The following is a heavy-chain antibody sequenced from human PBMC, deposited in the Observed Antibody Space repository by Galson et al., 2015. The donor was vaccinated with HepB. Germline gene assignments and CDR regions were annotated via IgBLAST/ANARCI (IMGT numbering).Heavy chain of an antibody. CDR1: GFTFSSYS. V-gene: IGHV3-21*06. J-gene: IGHJ6*03. CDR3: ARFRDMDV. CDR2: ISSSGNHT. Sequence: SLRLSCAASGFTFSSYSMNWVRQAPGKGLEWVSSISSSGNHTYYGHSGKGRFTISRDNAKNSLYLQRNSLRAEDTAVYYCARFRDMDVWGKGTTVIVSS.